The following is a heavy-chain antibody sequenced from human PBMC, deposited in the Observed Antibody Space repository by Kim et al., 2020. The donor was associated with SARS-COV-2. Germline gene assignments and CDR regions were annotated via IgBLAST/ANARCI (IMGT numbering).Heavy chain of an antibody. D-gene: IGHD3-10*01. CDR1: GGSFSGYY. CDR3: ARGLFALFGHRIYGSGSYFDY. J-gene: IGHJ4*02. CDR2: INHSGST. Sequence: SETLSLTCAVYGGSFSGYYWSWIRQPPGKGLEWIGEINHSGSTNYNPSLKSRVTISVDTSKNQFSLKLSSVTAADTAVYYCARGLFALFGHRIYGSGSYFDYWGQGTLVTVSS. V-gene: IGHV4-34*01.